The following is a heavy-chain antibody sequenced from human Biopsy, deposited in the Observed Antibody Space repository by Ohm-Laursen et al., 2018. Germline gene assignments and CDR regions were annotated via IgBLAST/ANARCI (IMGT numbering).Heavy chain of an antibody. D-gene: IGHD4-23*01. J-gene: IGHJ4*02. CDR2: ISYTGYT. CDR1: GGSFTGHY. CDR3: ARGSNDFGGLYFPR. V-gene: IGHV4-59*11. Sequence: TLSLTCPVSGGSFTGHYWSWIRQPPGKGLEWIGHISYTGYTSYNASLKSRVTISVDTSRNHFSLRLSSLTAAGTAVYYCARGSNDFGGLYFPRWGQGTLLTVSS.